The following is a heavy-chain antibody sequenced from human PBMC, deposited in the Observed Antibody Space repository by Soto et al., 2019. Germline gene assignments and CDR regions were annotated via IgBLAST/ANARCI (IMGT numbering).Heavy chain of an antibody. CDR3: AKSSDSSGYYQQTYYFDY. V-gene: IGHV3-30*18. Sequence: XGSLRLSCAASGFTFSSYGMHWVRQAPGKGLEWVAVISYDGSNKYYADSVKGRFTISRDNSKNTLYLQMNSLRAEDTAVYYCAKSSDSSGYYQQTYYFDYWGQGTLVTVSS. J-gene: IGHJ4*02. CDR2: ISYDGSNK. CDR1: GFTFSSYG. D-gene: IGHD3-22*01.